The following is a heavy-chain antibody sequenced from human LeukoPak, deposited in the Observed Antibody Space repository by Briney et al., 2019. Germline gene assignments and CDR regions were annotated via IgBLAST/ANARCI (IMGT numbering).Heavy chain of an antibody. CDR1: GYRFTSYW. V-gene: IGHV5-51*01. J-gene: IGHJ4*02. D-gene: IGHD2-15*01. CDR3: ARVFGCSGSICYPYFDY. Sequence: GESLKISCKGFGYRFTSYWIGWVRQMPGKGLEWMGISYPGDSDTRYSPSFQGQVTISADKSISTAYLQWSSLKASDTAMYYCARVFGCSGSICYPYFDYWGQGTLVTVSS. CDR2: SYPGDSDT.